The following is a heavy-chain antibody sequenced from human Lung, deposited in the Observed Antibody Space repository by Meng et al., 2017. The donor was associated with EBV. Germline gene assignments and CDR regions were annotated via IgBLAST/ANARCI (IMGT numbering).Heavy chain of an antibody. CDR1: VLTFSASA. V-gene: IGHV3-73*01. Sequence: VELLGSGGGLVPPVGSLKLSCAASVLTFSASAMHWVRQASGKGLEWVGRIRSKANNYATAFGASVEGRFTISRDDSNNTAYLQMNSLKTEDTAVYYCTSRSFWGQGILVTVSS. J-gene: IGHJ4*02. CDR3: TSRSF. CDR2: IRSKANNYAT.